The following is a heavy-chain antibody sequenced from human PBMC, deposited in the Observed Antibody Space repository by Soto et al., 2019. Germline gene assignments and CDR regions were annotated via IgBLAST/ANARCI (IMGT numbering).Heavy chain of an antibody. D-gene: IGHD4-17*01. CDR3: ARDIFSTTVITDY. CDR1: GFTFSSYA. CDR2: ISYDGSNK. J-gene: IGHJ4*02. Sequence: QVQLVESGGGVVQPGRSLRLSCAASGFTFSSYAMHWVRQAPGKGLEWVAVISYDGSNKYYADAVQGRFTISRDNSKNTLYLLMNSLRCEDTAVYYCARDIFSTTVITDYWGQGTLVTVSS. V-gene: IGHV3-30-3*01.